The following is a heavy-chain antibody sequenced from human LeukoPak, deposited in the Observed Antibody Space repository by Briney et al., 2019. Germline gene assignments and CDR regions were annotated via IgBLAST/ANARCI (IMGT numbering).Heavy chain of an antibody. D-gene: IGHD3-9*01. CDR1: GFTFSSYA. V-gene: IGHV3-23*01. CDR2: ISGGSGNT. CDR3: AKFYDILTGYFDY. J-gene: IGHJ4*02. Sequence: GGSLRLSCVASGFTFSSYAMSWVRQSPGKGLEWVSGISGGSGNTEYADSVKGRFTISRDNSKSTLYLQMNSLRAEDTAVYYCAKFYDILTGYFDYWGQGTLDTVSS.